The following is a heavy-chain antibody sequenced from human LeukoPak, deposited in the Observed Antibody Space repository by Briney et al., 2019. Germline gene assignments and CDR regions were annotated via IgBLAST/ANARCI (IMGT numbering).Heavy chain of an antibody. CDR3: ARNDSSGYFDY. CDR2: VYHSGST. J-gene: IGHJ4*02. V-gene: IGHV4-38-2*01. CDR1: DYPISSGNY. Sequence: PSETLSLTCDVSDYPISSGNYWGWIRQPPGKGLEWIGSVYHSGSTHYSPSHKSRVTIAVDTSKNQFSLKLSSVTAADTAVYYCARNDSSGYFDYWGQGTLVTVSS. D-gene: IGHD3-22*01.